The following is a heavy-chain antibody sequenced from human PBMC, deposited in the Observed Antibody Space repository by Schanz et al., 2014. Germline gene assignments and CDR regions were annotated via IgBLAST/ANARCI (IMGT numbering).Heavy chain of an antibody. CDR3: AKDLAAVGVFDY. Sequence: EVQLVESGGGLVQPGGSLRLSCAASGFTFSTYWMHWVRQAPGKGLVWVSRIDSDGSSTSYADSVKGRFTISRDNAKNTLDLQMNSLRAEDTAIYYCAKDLAAVGVFDYWGQGSLVTVSS. V-gene: IGHV3-74*01. CDR2: IDSDGSST. D-gene: IGHD6-13*01. J-gene: IGHJ4*02. CDR1: GFTFSTYW.